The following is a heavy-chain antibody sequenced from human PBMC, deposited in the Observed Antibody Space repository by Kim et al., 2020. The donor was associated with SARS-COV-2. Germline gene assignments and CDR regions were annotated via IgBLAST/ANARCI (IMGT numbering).Heavy chain of an antibody. Sequence: TSYAQKIQGRVTMTRATSTSTVYMELGSLRSEETAVYYCVRDFRPGAIDPWGQGTLVTVSS. CDR3: VRDFRPGAIDP. V-gene: IGHV1-46*01. D-gene: IGHD1-26*01. J-gene: IGHJ5*02. CDR2: T.